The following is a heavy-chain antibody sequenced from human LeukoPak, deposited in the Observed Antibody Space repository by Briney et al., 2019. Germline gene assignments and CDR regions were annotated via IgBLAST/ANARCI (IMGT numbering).Heavy chain of an antibody. CDR3: ARASVVVVVPYYYYMDV. CDR2: IKQDGSEK. Sequence: GGSLRLSCAASGFTFSSYWMSWVRQAPGKGLEWVANIKQDGSEKYYVDSVKGRFTISRDNAKNSLYLQMNSLRAEDTAVYYCARASVVVVVPYYYYMDVWGKGTTVTVSS. D-gene: IGHD2-15*01. V-gene: IGHV3-7*01. J-gene: IGHJ6*03. CDR1: GFTFSSYW.